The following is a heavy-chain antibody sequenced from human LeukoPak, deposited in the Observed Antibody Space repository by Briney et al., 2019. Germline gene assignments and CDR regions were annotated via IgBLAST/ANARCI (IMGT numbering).Heavy chain of an antibody. D-gene: IGHD3-10*01. CDR1: GFTFSSYS. CDR2: ISSSSSTI. J-gene: IGHJ6*02. CDR3: AGQEDYYGSGSYSYYGMDA. V-gene: IGHV3-48*02. Sequence: GGSLRLSCAASGFTFSSYSMNCVRQAPGKGLEWVSYISSSSSTIYYADSVKGRFTISRDNAKNSLYLQMNSLRDEDTAVYYCAGQEDYYGSGSYSYYGMDAWGQGTTVTVSS.